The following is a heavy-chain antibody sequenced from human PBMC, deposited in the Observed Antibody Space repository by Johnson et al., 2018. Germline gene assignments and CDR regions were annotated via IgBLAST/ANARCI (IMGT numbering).Heavy chain of an antibody. CDR2: VWYDASKT. D-gene: IGHD2-8*01. Sequence: QVQLVQSGGGVVQPGRSLRLSCEASGFTFSSYALHWVRQAPGKGLEWVAVVWYDASKTYYADSVKGRFTISRDNSKNTVYLQMNSLRVEDTAVYYCARDIYYCRNGICSVSDAFDIWGRGTLVTVSS. J-gene: IGHJ3*02. CDR3: ARDIYYCRNGICSVSDAFDI. V-gene: IGHV3-33*01. CDR1: GFTFSSYA.